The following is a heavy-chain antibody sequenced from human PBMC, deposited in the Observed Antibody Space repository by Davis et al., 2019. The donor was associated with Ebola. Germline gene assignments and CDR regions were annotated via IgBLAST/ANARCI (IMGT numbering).Heavy chain of an antibody. Sequence: ASVKVSCKASGYTFTSYGISWVRQAPGQGLEWMGWISAYNGNTNYAQNVQGRVTMTTDTSTSTAYMEVGSLRSDDTAVYYCARAQFPTTSDHWGQGTQVTVSS. CDR2: ISAYNGNT. D-gene: IGHD1-1*01. J-gene: IGHJ4*02. CDR1: GYTFTSYG. V-gene: IGHV1-18*04. CDR3: ARAQFPTTSDH.